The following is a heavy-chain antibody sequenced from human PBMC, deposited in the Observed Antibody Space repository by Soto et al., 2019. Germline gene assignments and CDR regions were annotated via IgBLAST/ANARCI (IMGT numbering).Heavy chain of an antibody. CDR3: ASWGRYCSGGSCYRSHAFDI. D-gene: IGHD2-15*01. V-gene: IGHV1-69*01. Sequence: QVQLVQSGAEVKKPGSSVKVSCKASGGTFSSYAISWLRQAPGQGLEWMGGIIPIFGTANYAQKCQGRVTITADESTSTAYMELSSLRSEDTAVYYCASWGRYCSGGSCYRSHAFDIWGQGTMVTVSS. CDR1: GGTFSSYA. J-gene: IGHJ3*02. CDR2: IIPIFGTA.